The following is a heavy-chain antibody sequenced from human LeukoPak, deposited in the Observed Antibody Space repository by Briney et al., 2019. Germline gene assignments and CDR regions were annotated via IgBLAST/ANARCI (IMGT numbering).Heavy chain of an antibody. CDR1: GFTFADTW. CDR3: TTPNGSPRRDAFDI. Sequence: GGSLRLSCAASGFTFADTWMTWVRQAPGKGLEWVGRVKSKTDGGTTDYAAPVKGRFTISRDDSKDTLFLQMDSLKTEDTAMYYCTTPNGSPRRDAFDIWGQGTMVTASS. J-gene: IGHJ3*02. CDR2: VKSKTDGGTT. D-gene: IGHD1-26*01. V-gene: IGHV3-15*01.